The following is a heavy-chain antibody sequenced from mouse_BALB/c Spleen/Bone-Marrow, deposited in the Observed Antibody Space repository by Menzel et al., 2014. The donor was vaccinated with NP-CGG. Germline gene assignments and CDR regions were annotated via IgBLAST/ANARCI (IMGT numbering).Heavy chain of an antibody. J-gene: IGHJ4*01. Sequence: QVQLKESGAELAKPGASVKMSCKASGYTFTSYWMHWVKQRPGQGLEWIGYINPSTGYTGYNQKFKDKATLTADKSSSTAYMQLSSLTSEDSAVYYCARRGYAMDYWGQGTSVTVSS. CDR3: ARRGYAMDY. CDR1: GYTFTSYW. CDR2: INPSTGYT. V-gene: IGHV1-7*01.